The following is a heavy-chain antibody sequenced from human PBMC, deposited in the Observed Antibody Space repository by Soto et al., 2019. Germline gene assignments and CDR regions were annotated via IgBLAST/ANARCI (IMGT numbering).Heavy chain of an antibody. Sequence: SETLSLTCAVSGGSLSSGCDSLSSIRQPPGKGLEWIGYIYHSGSTYYNPSLKSRVTISVDRSKNQFSLKLSSVTAADTAVYYCAAGGGLPRYYWGQGTLVTVSS. V-gene: IGHV4-30-2*01. CDR2: IYHSGST. CDR3: AAGGGLPRYY. D-gene: IGHD5-12*01. J-gene: IGHJ4*02. CDR1: GGSLSSGCDS.